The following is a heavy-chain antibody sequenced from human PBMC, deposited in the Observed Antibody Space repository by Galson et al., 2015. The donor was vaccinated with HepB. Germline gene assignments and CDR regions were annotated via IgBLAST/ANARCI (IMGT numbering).Heavy chain of an antibody. CDR1: GYTFTSYY. J-gene: IGHJ4*02. CDR2: INPSGGST. CDR3: ARDLGFGDYAGY. Sequence: SVKVSCKASGYTFTSYYMHWVRQAPGQGLEWMGIINPSGGSTSYSQKFQGRVTMTRDTSTSTVYMELSSLRSEDTAVYYCARDLGFGDYAGYWGQGTLVTVSS. V-gene: IGHV1-46*01. D-gene: IGHD4-17*01.